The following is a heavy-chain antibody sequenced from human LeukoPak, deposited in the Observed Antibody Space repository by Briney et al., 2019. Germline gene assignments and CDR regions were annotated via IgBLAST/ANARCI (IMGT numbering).Heavy chain of an antibody. CDR1: GYTFTGYY. CDR3: ARARLVVAATPGY. D-gene: IGHD2-15*01. CDR2: INPNSGGT. J-gene: IGHJ4*02. V-gene: IGHV1-2*02. Sequence: GASVKVSCKASGYTFTGYYMHWVRQAPGQGLEWMGWINPNSGGTNYAQKFQGRVTVTRGTSTSTVYMELSSLRSEDTAVYYCARARLVVAATPGYWGQGTLVTVSS.